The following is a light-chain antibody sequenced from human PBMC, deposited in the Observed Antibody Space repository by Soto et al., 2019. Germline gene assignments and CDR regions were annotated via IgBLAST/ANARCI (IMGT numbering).Light chain of an antibody. CDR1: QSVSSY. J-gene: IGKJ5*01. Sequence: EIVLTQSPATLSLSPGERATLSCRASQSVSSYLAWYQQKPGQAPRLLIYDASNRATGIPARFSGSGSGTDCTLTISSLEPEDFAVYYCQQRSNWPSITVGQGTRLEIK. CDR2: DAS. CDR3: QQRSNWPSIT. V-gene: IGKV3-11*01.